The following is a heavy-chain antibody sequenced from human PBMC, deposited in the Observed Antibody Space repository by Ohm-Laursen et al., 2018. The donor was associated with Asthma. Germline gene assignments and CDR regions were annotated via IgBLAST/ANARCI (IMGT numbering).Heavy chain of an antibody. CDR2: IHPNNGDT. CDR1: GYTFTSYY. J-gene: IGHJ1*01. V-gene: IGHV1-2*06. D-gene: IGHD6-13*01. CDR3: ARDLGHISNWYTEYFQY. Sequence: SVKVSCKASGYTFTSYYMHWVRQAPGQGLEWMGRIHPNNGDTTYAQNFRGRVTFTRDTSIRIAYMELTSLSSDDTAVYFCARDLGHISNWYTEYFQYWGQGTLVTVSS.